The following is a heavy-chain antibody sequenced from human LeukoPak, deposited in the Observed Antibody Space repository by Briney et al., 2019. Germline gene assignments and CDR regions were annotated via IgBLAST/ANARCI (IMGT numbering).Heavy chain of an antibody. J-gene: IGHJ4*02. D-gene: IGHD4-23*01. CDR2: IYYSGST. V-gene: IGHV4-39*01. CDR1: GGSISSSSTYY. CDR3: ARGYDYSGTSPFDY. Sequence: SETLSLTCTVSGGSISSSSTYYWGWIRQPPGKGLEWIGNIYYSGSTYYNPSLKSRVTISVDTSKNQFSLDLSPMTAADTSVYFCARGYDYSGTSPFDYWGQGTLVTVSS.